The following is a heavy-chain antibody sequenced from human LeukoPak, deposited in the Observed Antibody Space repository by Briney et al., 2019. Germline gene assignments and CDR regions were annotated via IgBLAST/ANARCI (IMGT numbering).Heavy chain of an antibody. D-gene: IGHD4-11*01. J-gene: IGHJ4*02. V-gene: IGHV4-39*07. CDR2: IYYSGST. Sequence: PSETLSLTCTVSGGSISSSSYYWGWIRQPPGKGLEWIGSIYYSGSTYYNPSLKSRVTISVDTSKNQFSLKLSSVTAADTAVYYCARGLLSTHLVTTLQFDYWGQGTLVTVSS. CDR1: GGSISSSSYY. CDR3: ARGLLSTHLVTTLQFDY.